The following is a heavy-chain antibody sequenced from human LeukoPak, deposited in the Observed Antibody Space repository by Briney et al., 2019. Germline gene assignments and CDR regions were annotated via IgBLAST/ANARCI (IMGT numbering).Heavy chain of an antibody. CDR3: ARPSKVGANYAFDI. Sequence: SETLSLTCTVSGGSISSSSYYWGWIRQPPGKGLEWIGSIYYGGSTHYNPSLKSRVTISVDTSKNQFSLKLSSVTAADTAVYYCARPSKVGANYAFDIWGQGTMVTVSS. CDR1: GGSISSSSYY. D-gene: IGHD1-26*01. J-gene: IGHJ3*02. V-gene: IGHV4-39*01. CDR2: IYYGGST.